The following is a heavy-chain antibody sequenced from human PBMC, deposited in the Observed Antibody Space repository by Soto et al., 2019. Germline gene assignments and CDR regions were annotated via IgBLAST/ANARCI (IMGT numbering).Heavy chain of an antibody. J-gene: IGHJ4*02. CDR1: GFTFSNYA. CDR3: ARPSNSYGLMADDY. CDR2: ISYDGSNK. D-gene: IGHD5-18*01. V-gene: IGHV3-30-3*01. Sequence: QVHLVESGGGVVQPGRSLRLSCAASGFTFSNYAMQWVRQAPGKGLEWLAVISYDGSNKFYADSVKGRFTISRDNSKNMVFLQMNSLRTEDTAVHYCARPSNSYGLMADDYWGQGILVTVSS.